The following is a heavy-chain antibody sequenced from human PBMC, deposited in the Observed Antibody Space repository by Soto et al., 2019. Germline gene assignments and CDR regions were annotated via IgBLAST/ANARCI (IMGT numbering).Heavy chain of an antibody. D-gene: IGHD3-22*01. CDR1: GGSISSGGYS. Sequence: QLQLQESGSGLVKPSQTLSLTCAVSGGSISSGGYSWSWIRQPPGKGLEWIGYIYHSGSTYYNPSLTSRVTLSVDRSKNQFSLKLSSVNAADTAVYYCASKTYYYDSSGYYNWYFDLWGRGTLVTVSS. V-gene: IGHV4-30-2*01. J-gene: IGHJ2*01. CDR3: ASKTYYYDSSGYYNWYFDL. CDR2: IYHSGST.